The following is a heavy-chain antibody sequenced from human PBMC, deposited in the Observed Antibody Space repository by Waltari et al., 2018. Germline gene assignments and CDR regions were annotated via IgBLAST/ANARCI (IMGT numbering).Heavy chain of an antibody. Sequence: EVQLLESGGGLVQPGGSLRLSCAASGFTFSSYAMSWVRQAPGKGLEWVSVIYSGGSTYYVDSVKGRFTISRDNSKNTLYLQMNSLRAEDTAVYYCAKMVGATTAFDIWGQGTMVTVSS. D-gene: IGHD1-26*01. J-gene: IGHJ3*02. CDR3: AKMVGATTAFDI. V-gene: IGHV3-23*03. CDR1: GFTFSSYA. CDR2: IYSGGST.